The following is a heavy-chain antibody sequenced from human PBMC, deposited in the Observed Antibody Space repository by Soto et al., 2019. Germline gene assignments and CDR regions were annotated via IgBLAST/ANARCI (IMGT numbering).Heavy chain of an antibody. Sequence: EVHLVESGGGLVQPGGSLRLSCAASGFTVSSNYMSWVRQAPGTGLEWVSVIYSGGSTYYADSVKGRFTISRDNSKNTLYLQMNSLRAEDTAVYYCARFLYGDYPYYFDYWGQGTLVAVSA. V-gene: IGHV3-66*01. D-gene: IGHD4-17*01. J-gene: IGHJ4*02. CDR3: ARFLYGDYPYYFDY. CDR1: GFTVSSNY. CDR2: IYSGGST.